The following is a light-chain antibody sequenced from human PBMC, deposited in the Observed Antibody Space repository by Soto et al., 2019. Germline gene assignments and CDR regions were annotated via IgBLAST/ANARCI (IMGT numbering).Light chain of an antibody. Sequence: QSVLTQPPSVSAAPGQTVTISCSGTISNIGNNYVSWYRQLQGTVPKLLIYDNNQRPSGIPDRFSGSKYGTSATLGITGLQTGDEADYYCDTWDSTLNAGVFGGGTKLTVL. V-gene: IGLV1-51*01. CDR2: DNN. J-gene: IGLJ3*02. CDR3: DTWDSTLNAGV. CDR1: ISNIGNNY.